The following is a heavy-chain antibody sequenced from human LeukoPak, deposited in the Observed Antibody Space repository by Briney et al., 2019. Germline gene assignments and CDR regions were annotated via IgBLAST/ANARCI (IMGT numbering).Heavy chain of an antibody. V-gene: IGHV4-59*01. Sequence: SETLSLTCTVSGGSISSYYWSWIRQPPGKGLEWIGYIYYSESTNYNPSLKSRVTISVDTSKNQFSLKLSSVTAADTAVYYCARDRPNWNSGEYYMDVWGKGTTVTVSS. CDR2: IYYSEST. CDR1: GGSISSYY. CDR3: ARDRPNWNSGEYYMDV. D-gene: IGHD1-7*01. J-gene: IGHJ6*03.